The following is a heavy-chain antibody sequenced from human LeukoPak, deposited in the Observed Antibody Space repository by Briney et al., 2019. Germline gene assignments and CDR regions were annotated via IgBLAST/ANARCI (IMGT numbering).Heavy chain of an antibody. CDR1: GFTFSSYA. CDR2: ISGGGGST. V-gene: IGHV3-23*01. CDR3: AKASSRGFEWEPNQNYFDY. D-gene: IGHD1-26*01. J-gene: IGHJ4*02. Sequence: GGSLGLSCAASGFTFSSYAMSWVRQAPGKGLEWASAISGGGGSTYYADSVKGRFTISRDNSKNTLYLQMNSLRAEDTAVYYCAKASSRGFEWEPNQNYFDYWGQGTLVTVSS.